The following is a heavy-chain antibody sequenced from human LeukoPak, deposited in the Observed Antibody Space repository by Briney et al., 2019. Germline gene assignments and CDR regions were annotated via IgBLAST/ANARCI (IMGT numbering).Heavy chain of an antibody. V-gene: IGHV3-11*04. Sequence: PGGSLRLSCATSGFTFSDYYMNWIRQAPGKGLEWISYISSTSNTIHYAGSVRGRFTVSRGNTKNSLYLQMSSLRADDTAVYYCARGRRIVGTVPPDYWGQGTLVTVSS. J-gene: IGHJ4*02. D-gene: IGHD1-26*01. CDR2: ISSTSNTI. CDR1: GFTFSDYY. CDR3: ARGRRIVGTVPPDY.